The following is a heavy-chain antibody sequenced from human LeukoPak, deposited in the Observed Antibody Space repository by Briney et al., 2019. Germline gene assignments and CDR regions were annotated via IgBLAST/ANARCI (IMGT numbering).Heavy chain of an antibody. CDR1: GFTFSSYW. D-gene: IGHD2-2*01. V-gene: IGHV3-7*01. CDR3: ARGGSYCSSTRCYDTLGYFDL. J-gene: IGHJ2*01. Sequence: PGGSLRLSCAASGFTFSSYWMSWVRQAPGKGLEWVANIKQDGSEKYYVDSVKGRFTISRDSAKNSLYLQMNSLRAEDTAVYYCARGGSYCSSTRCYDTLGYFDLWGRGTLVTVSS. CDR2: IKQDGSEK.